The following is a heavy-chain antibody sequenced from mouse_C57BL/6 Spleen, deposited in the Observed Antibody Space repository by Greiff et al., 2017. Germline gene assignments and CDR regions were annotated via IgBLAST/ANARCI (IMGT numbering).Heavy chain of an antibody. Sequence: VQGVESGAELVKPGASVKISCKASGYAFSSYWMNWVKQRPGKGLEWIGQIYPGDGDTNYNGKFKGKATLTADKSSSTAYMQLSSLTSEDSAVYFCARDEGITRSYFAYWGQGTTLTVSS. J-gene: IGHJ2*01. CDR3: ARDEGITRSYFAY. V-gene: IGHV1-80*01. CDR1: GYAFSSYW. CDR2: IYPGDGDT. D-gene: IGHD1-1*01.